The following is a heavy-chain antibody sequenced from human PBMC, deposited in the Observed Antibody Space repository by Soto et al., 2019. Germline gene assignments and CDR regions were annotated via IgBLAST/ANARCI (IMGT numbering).Heavy chain of an antibody. CDR3: ARGGSGYYHSPFEY. J-gene: IGHJ4*02. Sequence: EVQLVESGGGLVQPGGSLRLSCVVSGFTVSSNYMSWVRQAPGKGLEWVSVIYSGGSTYYADSVKGRFTISRDNSKNTLYLQMNSLRAEDTAVYYCARGGSGYYHSPFEYWGQGTLVTVSS. CDR1: GFTVSSNY. D-gene: IGHD3-22*01. CDR2: IYSGGST. V-gene: IGHV3-66*01.